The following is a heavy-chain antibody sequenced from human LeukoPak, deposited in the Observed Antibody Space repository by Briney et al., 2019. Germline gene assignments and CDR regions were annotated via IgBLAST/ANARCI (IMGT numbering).Heavy chain of an antibody. V-gene: IGHV1-18*01. CDR1: GYTFTSYG. CDR2: ISAYNGNT. J-gene: IGHJ3*02. CDR3: ARGPGTYYYDSSGLGAFDI. Sequence: ASVKVSCKASGYTFTSYGISWVRQAPGQGLEWMGWISAYNGNTNYAQKLQGRVTMTTDKSTSTAYMEPSSLRSEDTAVYYCARGPGTYYYDSSGLGAFDIWGQGTMVTVSS. D-gene: IGHD3-22*01.